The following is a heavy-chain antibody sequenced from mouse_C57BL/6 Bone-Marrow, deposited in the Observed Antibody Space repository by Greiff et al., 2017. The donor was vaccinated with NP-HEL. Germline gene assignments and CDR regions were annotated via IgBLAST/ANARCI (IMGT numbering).Heavy chain of an antibody. V-gene: IGHV14-2*01. CDR3: ALYYYGSSYGAIDY. J-gene: IGHJ4*01. CDR1: GFNIKDYY. D-gene: IGHD1-1*01. CDR2: IDPEDGEP. Sequence: VQLQQSGAELVKPGASVKLSCTASGFNIKDYYMHWVKQSTEQGLEWIGRIDPEDGEPKYAPQFQGKATITADTSYNTAYLQLSSLTSEDTAVYYCALYYYGSSYGAIDYWGQGTSVTVSS.